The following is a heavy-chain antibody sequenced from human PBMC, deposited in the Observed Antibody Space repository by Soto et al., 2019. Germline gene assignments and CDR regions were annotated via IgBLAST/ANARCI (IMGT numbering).Heavy chain of an antibody. V-gene: IGHV3-23*01. CDR1: GFTFSDFA. CDR2: VGGGGDT. D-gene: IGHD1-26*01. CDR3: VKDRVSYNSVWDAFDI. Sequence: GGSLRLSCAASGFTFSDFAMSWVRQPPGKGLEWVSSVGGGGDTYYADSAEGRFTISRDNSKNTLFLQLSSLSAGDTAIYYCVKDRVSYNSVWDAFDIWGQGTMVTVSS. J-gene: IGHJ3*02.